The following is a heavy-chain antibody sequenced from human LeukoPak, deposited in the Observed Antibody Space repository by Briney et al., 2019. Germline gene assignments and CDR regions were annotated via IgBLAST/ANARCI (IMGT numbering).Heavy chain of an antibody. D-gene: IGHD1-26*01. V-gene: IGHV3-48*01. J-gene: IGHJ5*02. Sequence: PGGSLRLSCAASGFTFSSYSMNWVRQAPGKGLEWVSYISSSSSTIYYADSVKGRFTISRDNAKNSLYLQMNRLRAEDTAVYYCAREVVGATTFVGNWFDPWGQGTLVTVSS. CDR1: GFTFSSYS. CDR3: AREVVGATTFVGNWFDP. CDR2: ISSSSSTI.